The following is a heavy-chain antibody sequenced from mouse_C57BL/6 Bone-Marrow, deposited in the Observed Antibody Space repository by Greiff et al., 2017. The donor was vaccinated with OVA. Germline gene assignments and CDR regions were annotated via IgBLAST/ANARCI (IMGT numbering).Heavy chain of an antibody. CDR3: ALDYYGFFDY. CDR2: INPSTGGT. V-gene: IGHV1-42*01. Sequence: VQLQQSGPELVKPGASVKISCKASGYSFTGYYMNWVKQSPEKSLEWIGEINPSTGGTTYNQKFKAKATLTVDKSSSTAYMQLKSLTSEDSAVYYCALDYYGFFDYWGQGNTLTVSS. D-gene: IGHD1-1*01. CDR1: GYSFTGYY. J-gene: IGHJ2*01.